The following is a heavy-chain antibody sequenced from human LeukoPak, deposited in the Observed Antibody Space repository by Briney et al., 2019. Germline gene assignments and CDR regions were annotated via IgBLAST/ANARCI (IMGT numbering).Heavy chain of an antibody. D-gene: IGHD3-10*01. CDR1: GFTFSDYY. CDR3: ASLDRVGYGSGSPRDYYYYYYHMDV. V-gene: IGHV3-11*01. J-gene: IGHJ6*03. CDR2: ISSSGNTI. Sequence: MTGGSLRLSCAASGFTFSDYYMSWIRQAPGKGLEWVSYISSSGNTIYYTDSVKGRFTISRDNAKNSLYLQMNSLRAEDTAVYYCASLDRVGYGSGSPRDYYYYYYHMDVWGKGATVTVSS.